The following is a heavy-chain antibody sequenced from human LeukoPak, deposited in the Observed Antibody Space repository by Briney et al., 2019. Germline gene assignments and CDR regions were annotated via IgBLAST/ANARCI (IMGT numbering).Heavy chain of an antibody. D-gene: IGHD3-3*01. J-gene: IGHJ6*03. CDR3: AKGGPIWSGPYYYYMDV. CDR1: GFTFDDYA. Sequence: GGSLRLSCAASGFTFDDYAMHWVRQAPGKGLEGVSGISWSSGSIGYAASVKGRFTIYRHNAKTSLYLQMNSLRAEDTALYYCAKGGPIWSGPYYYYMDVWGKGTTVTVSS. V-gene: IGHV3-9*01. CDR2: ISWSSGSI.